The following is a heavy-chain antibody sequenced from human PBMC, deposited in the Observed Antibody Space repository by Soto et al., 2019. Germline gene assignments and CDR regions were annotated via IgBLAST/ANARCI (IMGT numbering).Heavy chain of an antibody. V-gene: IGHV1-3*01. J-gene: IGHJ4*02. CDR2: INPDNGNT. CDR3: ARGTFYYASSSSSPSGY. Sequence: ASVKVSCKASGYTFTNYAIHWVRQAPGQRLEWMGWINPDNGNTKYSQKFQGRVTISRDTSASTAYMELSSLRSEDTAVFYCARGTFYYASSSSSPSGYWGQGTLVTVSS. D-gene: IGHD3-22*01. CDR1: GYTFTNYA.